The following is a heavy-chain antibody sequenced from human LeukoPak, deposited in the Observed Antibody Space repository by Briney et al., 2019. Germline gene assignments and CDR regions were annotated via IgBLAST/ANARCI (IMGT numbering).Heavy chain of an antibody. Sequence: GRSLRLSCAASGFTFSSYAMRWVPQAPGKGREGVSAISGSGGSTYYADSVQGRFTISRDNSKNTQYLQMSSLRAEDTAVYYCAKTGGVLEWLLPYYFDYWGQGTLVTVSS. CDR2: ISGSGGST. V-gene: IGHV3-23*01. CDR1: GFTFSSYA. CDR3: AKTGGVLEWLLPYYFDY. D-gene: IGHD3-3*01. J-gene: IGHJ4*02.